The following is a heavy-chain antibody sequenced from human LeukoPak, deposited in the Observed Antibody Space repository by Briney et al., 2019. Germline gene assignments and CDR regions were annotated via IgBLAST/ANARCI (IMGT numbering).Heavy chain of an antibody. CDR2: IYYSGST. V-gene: IGHV4-30-4*01. D-gene: IGHD3-10*01. J-gene: IGHJ6*02. Sequence: PSETLSLTCTVSGGSISSGDYYWSWIRQPPGKGLEWIGYIYYSGSTYYNPSLKSRVTISVDASKNQFSLKLSSVTAADTAVYCCARDYPSMGRYYYGMDVWGQGTTVTVSS. CDR1: GGSISSGDYY. CDR3: ARDYPSMGRYYYGMDV.